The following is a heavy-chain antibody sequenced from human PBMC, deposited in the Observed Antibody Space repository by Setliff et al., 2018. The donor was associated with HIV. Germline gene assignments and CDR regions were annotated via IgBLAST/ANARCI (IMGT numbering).Heavy chain of an antibody. J-gene: IGHJ6*03. CDR3: VRVAYEYIYGYNNYYYMDV. D-gene: IGHD5-18*01. CDR2: IYYSGST. Sequence: SETLSLTCAVSGGSISSYYWSWIRQPPGKGLEWIGYIYYSGSTNYNPSLKSRVTISVDTSKNQFSLKLSSVTADDTAVYYCVRVAYEYIYGYNNYYYMDVWGKGTTVTVSS. CDR1: GGSISSYY. V-gene: IGHV4-59*12.